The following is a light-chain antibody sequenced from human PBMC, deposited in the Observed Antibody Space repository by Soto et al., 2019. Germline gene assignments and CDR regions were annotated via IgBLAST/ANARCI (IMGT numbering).Light chain of an antibody. Sequence: SYELTQPPSVSVSPGQTARITCSGDALPEKYVYWYQQKSGQAPVLIIYEDIKRTSGIPERFSGSSSGTKATLTISGAQVEDEADYYCYSADSSGNLFVFGAGTKLTVL. CDR3: YSADSSGNLFV. V-gene: IGLV3-10*01. CDR1: ALPEKY. J-gene: IGLJ1*01. CDR2: EDI.